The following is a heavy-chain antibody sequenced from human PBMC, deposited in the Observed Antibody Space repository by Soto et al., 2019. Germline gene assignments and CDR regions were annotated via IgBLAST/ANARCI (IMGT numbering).Heavy chain of an antibody. J-gene: IGHJ5*02. CDR3: AILFAGVIIDWFDP. CDR1: GGSISSSSYY. CDR2: IYYSGST. V-gene: IGHV4-39*01. Sequence: QLQLQESGPGLVKPSETLSLTCTVSGGSISSSSYYWGWIRQPPGKGLEWIGSIYYSGSTYYNPSLKSRVTISVDTSKNQFSLKLSSVSAADTAVYYCAILFAGVIIDWFDPWGQGTLVTVSS. D-gene: IGHD3-3*01.